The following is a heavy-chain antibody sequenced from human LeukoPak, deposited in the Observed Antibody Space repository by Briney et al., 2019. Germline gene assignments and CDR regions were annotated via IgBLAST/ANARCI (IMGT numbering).Heavy chain of an antibody. J-gene: IGHJ3*02. Sequence: GASVKVSCKASGYTFTSYYMHWVQQAPGQGLEWMGIINPSGGSTNYAQKFQGRVTMTRDTSTSTVYMELSSLRSEDTAVYYCARSPLTVGAFDIWGQGTMVTVSS. CDR2: INPSGGST. V-gene: IGHV1-46*01. CDR1: GYTFTSYY. CDR3: ARSPLTVGAFDI. D-gene: IGHD4-17*01.